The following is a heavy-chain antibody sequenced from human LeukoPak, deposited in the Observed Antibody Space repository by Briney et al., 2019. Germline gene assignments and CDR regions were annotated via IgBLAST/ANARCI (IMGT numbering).Heavy chain of an antibody. CDR1: GGSISSGDYY. CDR2: IYCSGST. D-gene: IGHD3-22*01. CDR3: AREDDSSGYDY. V-gene: IGHV4-30-4*01. Sequence: PSQTLSLTCTVSGGSISSGDYYWSWIRQPPGKGLEWIGYIYCSGSTYYNPSLKSRVTISVDTSKNQFSLKLSSVTAADTAVYYCAREDDSSGYDYWGQGTLVTVSS. J-gene: IGHJ4*02.